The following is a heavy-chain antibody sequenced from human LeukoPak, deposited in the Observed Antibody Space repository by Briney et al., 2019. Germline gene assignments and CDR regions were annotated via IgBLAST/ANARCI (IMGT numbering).Heavy chain of an antibody. Sequence: GSLRLSCAASGFTLNTYGMHWVRQAPGKGLEWVALISYDGSNKYYADSVKGRFTISRDNSKNRLYLQMNSLRTEDTAVYYCAKHREQWLVQGDYSDYWGQGTRVTVSS. CDR1: GFTLNTYG. D-gene: IGHD6-19*01. J-gene: IGHJ4*02. V-gene: IGHV3-30*18. CDR3: AKHREQWLVQGDYSDY. CDR2: ISYDGSNK.